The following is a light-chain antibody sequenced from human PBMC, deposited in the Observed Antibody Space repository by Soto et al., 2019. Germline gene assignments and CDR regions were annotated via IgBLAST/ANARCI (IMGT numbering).Light chain of an antibody. Sequence: DIQMTQSPSSLSASVGDRVTITCRASQSISSYLNWYQQKPGKAPKLLIYAASSLQSGVPSRFSGSGSGTYFTLTISSLQPEDFATYYCQQSYSTPPRFGQGTKLEIK. CDR3: QQSYSTPPR. CDR1: QSISSY. J-gene: IGKJ2*01. V-gene: IGKV1-39*01. CDR2: AAS.